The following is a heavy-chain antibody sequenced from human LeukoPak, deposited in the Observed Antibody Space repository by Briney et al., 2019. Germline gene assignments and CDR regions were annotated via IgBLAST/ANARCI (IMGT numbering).Heavy chain of an antibody. J-gene: IGHJ4*02. V-gene: IGHV3-21*01. Sequence: GGSLRLSCAASGFTFSSYSMNWVRRAPGKGLEWVSSISSSSSYIYYADSVKGRFSISRDNAKNSLYLQMNSLRAEDTAAYYCARPRAVAGGGYDYWGQGTLVTVSS. CDR3: ARPRAVAGGGYDY. D-gene: IGHD6-19*01. CDR2: ISSSSSYI. CDR1: GFTFSSYS.